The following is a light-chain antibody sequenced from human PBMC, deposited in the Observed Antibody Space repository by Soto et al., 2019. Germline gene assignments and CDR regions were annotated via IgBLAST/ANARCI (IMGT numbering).Light chain of an antibody. Sequence: QSALTQPASVSGSPGQSITISCTGTSSDVGSYNLVSWYQQHPGKAPKLMIYEGIKRPSGVSNRFSGSKSGNTASLTISGLQAEDEANYYCCSYAGSSTVVLGGGTKLTVL. J-gene: IGLJ2*01. CDR3: CSYAGSSTVV. V-gene: IGLV2-23*01. CDR2: EGI. CDR1: SSDVGSYNL.